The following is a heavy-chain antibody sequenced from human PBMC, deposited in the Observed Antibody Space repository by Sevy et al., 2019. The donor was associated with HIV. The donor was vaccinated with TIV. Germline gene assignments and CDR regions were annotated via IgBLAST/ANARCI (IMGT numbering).Heavy chain of an antibody. J-gene: IGHJ6*02. V-gene: IGHV3-33*01. D-gene: IGHD2-15*01. Sequence: GGSLRLSCAASGFTFSSYGMHWVRQAPGKGLEWVAVIWYDGINKYYGVSVKVRFTISRDNSKNTVYLQMNSLRAEDTAVSYCARAGDIVEVVAHYGMDVWGQGTTVTVSS. CDR3: ARAGDIVEVVAHYGMDV. CDR2: IWYDGINK. CDR1: GFTFSSYG.